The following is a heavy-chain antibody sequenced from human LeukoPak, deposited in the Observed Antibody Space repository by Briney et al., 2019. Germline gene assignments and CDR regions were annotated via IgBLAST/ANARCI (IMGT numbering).Heavy chain of an antibody. J-gene: IGHJ4*02. CDR2: IYYSGST. V-gene: IGHV4-31*03. D-gene: IGHD1-26*01. Sequence: PSQTLSLTCTVSGGSISSGGYYWSWIRQHPGKGLEWIGYIYYSGSTYYNPSLKSRVTISVDTSKNQFSLKLSSVTAADTAVYYCARAGRWELAFDYWGQGTLVTVSS. CDR3: ARAGRWELAFDY. CDR1: GGSISSGGYY.